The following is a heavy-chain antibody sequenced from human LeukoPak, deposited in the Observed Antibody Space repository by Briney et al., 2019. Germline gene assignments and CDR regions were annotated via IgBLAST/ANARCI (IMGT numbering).Heavy chain of an antibody. CDR3: AREQVVVGRGYYGMDV. Sequence: GGSLRLSCAASGFTLSTYGMHWVRQAPGKGLEWVAFIRYDGSNKYYADSVKGRFTISRDNSKNTLYLQMNSLRVDDTAVYYCAREQVVVGRGYYGMDVWGQGTTVTVSS. CDR1: GFTLSTYG. D-gene: IGHD2-2*01. CDR2: IRYDGSNK. V-gene: IGHV3-30*02. J-gene: IGHJ6*02.